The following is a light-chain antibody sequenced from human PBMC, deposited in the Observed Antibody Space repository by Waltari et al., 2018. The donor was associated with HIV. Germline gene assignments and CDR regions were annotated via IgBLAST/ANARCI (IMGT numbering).Light chain of an antibody. CDR2: KDS. CDR1: ILPSQY. J-gene: IGLJ2*01. Sequence: SSELTQPPSVSVSPGQTAKITCSGDILPSQYVYWYQQKPGQAPVSIIKKDSERPSGIPERFSGSTSGTIVTLTITGVQTEDEADYYCQSADSSGTSVEFGGGTKLTVL. CDR3: QSADSSGTSVE. V-gene: IGLV3-25*03.